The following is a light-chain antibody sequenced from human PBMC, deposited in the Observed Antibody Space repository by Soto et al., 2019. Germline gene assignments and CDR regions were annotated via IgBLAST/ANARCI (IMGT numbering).Light chain of an antibody. Sequence: EVGLSQSPCTLSLSTGERAALSCRASQSVSSNLAWYQQKPGQAPRLLIYGAPTRATGIPARFSGSGSGTEFTLTISSLQSEDFAVYYCQQYNNWPPITFGQGTRLAIK. CDR1: QSVSSN. CDR3: QQYNNWPPIT. V-gene: IGKV3-15*01. CDR2: GAP. J-gene: IGKJ5*01.